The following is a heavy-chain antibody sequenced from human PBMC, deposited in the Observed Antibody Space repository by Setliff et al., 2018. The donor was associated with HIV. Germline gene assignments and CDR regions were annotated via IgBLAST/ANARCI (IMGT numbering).Heavy chain of an antibody. CDR2: IYYSGST. CDR3: ARVALRYFDH. V-gene: IGHV4-31*03. D-gene: IGHD3-9*01. Sequence: SETLSLTCTVSGDSIGFSGYFWSWIRQHPGKGLEWIGYIYYSGSTFYNPSLKSRAAISIDTSKNQFFLKLSSVTAADTAVYYCARVALRYFDHWGQGNLVTVSS. CDR1: GDSIGFSGYF. J-gene: IGHJ4*02.